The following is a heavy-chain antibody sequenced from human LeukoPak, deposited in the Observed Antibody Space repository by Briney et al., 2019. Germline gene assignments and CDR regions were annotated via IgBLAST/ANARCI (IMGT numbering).Heavy chain of an antibody. CDR1: GFTFSSYG. CDR3: ARVNVCPRCHFDY. V-gene: IGHV3-30*03. CDR2: ISYDGSKK. D-gene: IGHD3-16*01. J-gene: IGHJ4*02. Sequence: GGSLRLSCAASGFTFSSYGMHWVRQAPGKGLEWVAVISYDGSKKYYADSVKGRFTISRDNSKNTLYLQMNSLRAEDTAVYYCARVNVCPRCHFDYWGQGTLVTVSS.